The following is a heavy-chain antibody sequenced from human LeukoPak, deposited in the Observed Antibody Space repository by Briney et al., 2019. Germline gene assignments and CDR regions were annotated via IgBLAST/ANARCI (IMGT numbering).Heavy chain of an antibody. J-gene: IGHJ6*02. CDR2: IYGTGST. D-gene: IGHD2-15*01. Sequence: PSEPLSLTCTVSGASVSRESWTWIRQPAGKGLEWIGYIYGTGSTTYNPSLQSRLTMSVDTSKNQFSLKLTSVTAADTAVYYCARGVALYYYYGMDVWGQGTTVTVS. CDR1: GASVSRES. CDR3: ARGVALYYYYGMDV. V-gene: IGHV4-4*07.